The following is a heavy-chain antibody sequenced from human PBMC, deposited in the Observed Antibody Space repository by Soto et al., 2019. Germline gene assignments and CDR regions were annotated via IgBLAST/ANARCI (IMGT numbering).Heavy chain of an antibody. CDR3: ATRSPAFDY. Sequence: QVQLVQSGPEVKKPGASVKVSCKTSGYTFTSYGISWVRQAPGQGLEWMGWITTDKGKTNYAQKFQGRVTTTTDTPTSTAYMELRSLRSDDTAVYYCATRSPAFDYWGQGTLVTVSS. CDR2: ITTDKGKT. V-gene: IGHV1-18*01. J-gene: IGHJ4*02. CDR1: GYTFTSYG.